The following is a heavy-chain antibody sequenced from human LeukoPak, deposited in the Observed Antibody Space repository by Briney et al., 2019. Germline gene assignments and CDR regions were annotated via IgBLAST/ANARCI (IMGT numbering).Heavy chain of an antibody. J-gene: IGHJ6*03. Sequence: SETLSLTCTASGGSFSSYGWSWVRQPPGKGLEWMGYIHYSGSTNYNPSPKSRVTISVYTSKIQFSMKLSTVTAADTAVYYCARGYYYMDVWGKGTTVTISS. CDR1: GGSFSSYG. V-gene: IGHV4-59*01. CDR3: ARGYYYMDV. CDR2: IHYSGST.